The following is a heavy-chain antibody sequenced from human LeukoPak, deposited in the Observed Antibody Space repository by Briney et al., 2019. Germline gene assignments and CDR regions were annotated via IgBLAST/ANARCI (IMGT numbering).Heavy chain of an antibody. CDR3: ARERDCSTTNCYWN. D-gene: IGHD2-2*01. J-gene: IGHJ4*02. Sequence: ASVKVSCKASGYRFTSYNMHWVRQAPGQGLEWMGIIKPSVGSTSYVPKFQGRVTMTRDTSISTAYMEMTRLTSDDTAVYYCARERDCSTTNCYWNWSQGTLVTVSS. CDR2: IKPSVGST. V-gene: IGHV1-46*01. CDR1: GYRFTSYN.